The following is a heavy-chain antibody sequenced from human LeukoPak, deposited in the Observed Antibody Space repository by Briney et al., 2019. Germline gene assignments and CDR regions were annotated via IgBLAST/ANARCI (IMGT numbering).Heavy chain of an antibody. Sequence: GGSLRLSCAASGFTFSSYTMNWVRQAPGKGLEWISYISSSSSTTYYADSVRGRFTISRDNAKNSLYLQMNSLRDEDTAVYYCARDYDSTGQIDYWGQGTLVTVSS. V-gene: IGHV3-48*02. CDR1: GFTFSSYT. CDR2: ISSSSSTT. D-gene: IGHD3-22*01. CDR3: ARDYDSTGQIDY. J-gene: IGHJ4*02.